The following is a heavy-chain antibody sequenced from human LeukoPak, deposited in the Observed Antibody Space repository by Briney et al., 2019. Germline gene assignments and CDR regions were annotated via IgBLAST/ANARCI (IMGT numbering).Heavy chain of an antibody. CDR2: ISGSGDST. CDR3: AKSLPSWLQALDY. J-gene: IGHJ4*02. CDR1: GFTFSSYA. V-gene: IGHV3-23*01. D-gene: IGHD5-12*01. Sequence: GGSLRLSCAASGFTFSSYAMSWVRQAPGKGLEWVSYISGSGDSTYYEDSVRGRFTISRDNSKNTLYLQMKSLRAEDTAVYYCAKSLPSWLQALDYRGQGTLVTVSS.